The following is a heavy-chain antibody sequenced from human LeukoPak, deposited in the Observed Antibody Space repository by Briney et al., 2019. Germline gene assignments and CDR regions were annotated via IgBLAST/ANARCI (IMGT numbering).Heavy chain of an antibody. CDR3: ARDWGSSGGLGVGY. Sequence: PSETLSLTCTVSGGSISSYFWSWIRQPPGKGLEWIGYIYYRGSTNYNPSLKSRVTISVDTSKNQFSLKLRSVTAADTAVYYCARDWGSSGGLGVGYWGQGALVTVSS. D-gene: IGHD6-19*01. J-gene: IGHJ4*02. V-gene: IGHV4-59*01. CDR1: GGSISSYF. CDR2: IYYRGST.